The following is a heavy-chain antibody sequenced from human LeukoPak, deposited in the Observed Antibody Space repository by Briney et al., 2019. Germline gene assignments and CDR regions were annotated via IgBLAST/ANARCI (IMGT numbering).Heavy chain of an antibody. CDR3: TKDTVDTTMVPYYFEY. V-gene: IGHV3-23*01. CDR1: GFTFSSYW. CDR2: ISGSGGST. Sequence: GGSLRLSCAASGFTFSSYWMNWARQAPGKGLEWVSAISGSGGSTYYADSVKGRFTISRDNSKNTLFLQMNSLRAEDTAVYYCTKDTVDTTMVPYYFEYWGQGTLVTVSS. J-gene: IGHJ4*02. D-gene: IGHD5-18*01.